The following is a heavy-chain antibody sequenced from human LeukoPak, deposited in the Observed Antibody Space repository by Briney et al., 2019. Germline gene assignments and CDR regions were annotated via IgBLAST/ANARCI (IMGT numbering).Heavy chain of an antibody. CDR3: AQVGTLARFDY. J-gene: IGHJ4*02. V-gene: IGHV3-23*01. CDR1: GVTFSYYG. CDR2: VTGSGTRT. Sequence: GGSLRLSCAASGVTFSYYGMNWVRQAPGQGLEWVSGVTGSGTRTYYADSVRGRFTISRDNSKNTLYLQMNSLRVEDTAVYYCAQVGTLARFDYWGQGTLVTVSS. D-gene: IGHD1-1*01.